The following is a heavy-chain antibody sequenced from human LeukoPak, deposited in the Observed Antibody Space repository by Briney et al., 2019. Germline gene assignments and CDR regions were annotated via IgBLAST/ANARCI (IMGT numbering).Heavy chain of an antibody. V-gene: IGHV1-2*02. J-gene: IGHJ4*02. D-gene: IGHD3-22*01. CDR1: GYTFTGYY. CDR3: AKGSSGYYPPDY. Sequence: ASVKVSCKASGYTFTGYYMHWVRQAPGQGLEWMGWINPNSGGTNYAQKFQGRVTMTRDTSISTAYMELSWLRSDDTAVYYCAKGSSGYYPPDYWGQGTLVTVSS. CDR2: INPNSGGT.